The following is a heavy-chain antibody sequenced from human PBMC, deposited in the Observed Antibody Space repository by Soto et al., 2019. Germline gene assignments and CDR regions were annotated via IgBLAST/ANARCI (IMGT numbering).Heavy chain of an antibody. J-gene: IGHJ4*02. D-gene: IGHD3-10*01. CDR1: GFTFSSYG. V-gene: IGHV3-30*03. CDR3: ATARVRGVRPEVIDY. Sequence: PGGSLRLSCAASGFTFSSYGMHWVRQAPGKGLEWVAVISYDGSNKYYADSVKGRFTISRDNSKNTLYLQMNSLRAEDTAVYYCATARVRGVRPEVIDYWGQGTLVTVSS. CDR2: ISYDGSNK.